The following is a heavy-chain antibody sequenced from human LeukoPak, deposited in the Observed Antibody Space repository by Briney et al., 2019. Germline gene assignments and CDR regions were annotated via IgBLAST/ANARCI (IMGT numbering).Heavy chain of an antibody. CDR3: ARVLGPDCSSTSCYTDWFDP. V-gene: IGHV4-39*01. CDR2: IYYTGST. D-gene: IGHD2-2*02. CDR1: GGSISSSTYY. J-gene: IGHJ5*02. Sequence: SETLSLTCTVSGGSISSSTYYWGWIRQPPGKGLEWIGSIYYTGSTYYNPSLKSRVTISVDTSKSQFSLKLSSVTAADTAVYYCARVLGPDCSSTSCYTDWFDPWGQGTLVTVSS.